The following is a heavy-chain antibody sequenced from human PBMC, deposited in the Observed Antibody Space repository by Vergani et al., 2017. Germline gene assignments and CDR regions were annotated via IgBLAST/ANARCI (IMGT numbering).Heavy chain of an antibody. CDR1: GFTFSNFG. V-gene: IGHV3-30*02. Sequence: QVQLVESAGGVVQPGGSLRLSCAASGFTFSNFGMHWIRQAPGKGLEWLAYIGKDGINTRYRDAVKGRFSISRDNSKNTLLLQMNSLRAKDTAVYYCAKSPNFNNRPTDYWGQGTLVTVSS. J-gene: IGHJ4*02. CDR3: AKSPNFNNRPTDY. D-gene: IGHD1/OR15-1a*01. CDR2: IGKDGINT.